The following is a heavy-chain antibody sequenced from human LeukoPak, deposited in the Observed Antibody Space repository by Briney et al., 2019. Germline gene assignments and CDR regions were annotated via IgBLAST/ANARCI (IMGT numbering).Heavy chain of an antibody. CDR3: ARGVDGGNSDWFDT. CDR1: GGTFSSYA. J-gene: IGHJ5*02. D-gene: IGHD2-21*02. V-gene: IGHV1-69*04. CDR2: IIPILGIA. Sequence: SVKVPCKASGGTFSSYAISWVRQAPGQGLEWMGRIIPILGIANYAQKFQGRVTITADKSTSTAYMELSSLRSDDAAVYYCARGVDGGNSDWFDTWGQGTLVTVSS.